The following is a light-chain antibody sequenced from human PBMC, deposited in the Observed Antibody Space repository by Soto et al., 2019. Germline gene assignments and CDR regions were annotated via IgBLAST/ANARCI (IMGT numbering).Light chain of an antibody. J-gene: IGKJ5*01. CDR1: QSVSTN. Sequence: EIVMTQSPATLSVSPGERATLSCRASQSVSTNLAWYHQKPGQAPRLLIFGASTRATGIPARFSGSGSGTEFTHTISSLQSEDLAGYYCQQYNTWPPITFGPGTRLDIK. CDR3: QQYNTWPPIT. V-gene: IGKV3-15*01. CDR2: GAS.